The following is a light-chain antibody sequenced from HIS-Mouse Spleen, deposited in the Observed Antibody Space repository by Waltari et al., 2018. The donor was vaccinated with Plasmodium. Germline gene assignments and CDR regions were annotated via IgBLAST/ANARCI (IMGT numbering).Light chain of an antibody. J-gene: IGKJ1*01. CDR3: QQRSNWPWT. CDR1: QSVSSY. V-gene: IGKV3-11*01. Sequence: ELVLTQSPATLSLSPGARATLSCRASQSVSSYLACDQQKPGQAPRLLIYDAANRATGIPARFSGSGSGTDFTLTISSLEPEDFAVYYCQQRSNWPWTFGQGTKVEIK. CDR2: DAA.